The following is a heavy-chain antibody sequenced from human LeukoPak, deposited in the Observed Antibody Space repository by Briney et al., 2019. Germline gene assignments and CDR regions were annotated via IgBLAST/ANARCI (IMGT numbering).Heavy chain of an antibody. D-gene: IGHD3-3*01. CDR3: ARFGVPHGVDV. V-gene: IGHV3-11*06. Sequence: GGSLRLSCAASGFTVSSSYMSWIRQAPGKGLEWVSYISSSSSYTNYADSVKGRFTISRDNAKNSLYLQMNSLRAEDTAMYYCARFGVPHGVDVWGQGTTVTVSS. J-gene: IGHJ6*02. CDR1: GFTVSSSY. CDR2: ISSSSSYT.